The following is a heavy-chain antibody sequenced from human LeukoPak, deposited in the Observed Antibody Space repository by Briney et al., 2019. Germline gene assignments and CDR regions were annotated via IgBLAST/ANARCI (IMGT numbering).Heavy chain of an antibody. V-gene: IGHV1-2*02. CDR2: INPNSGGT. Sequence: ASVKVSCKASGYTFTGYYIHWVRQAPGQGLEWMGWINPNSGGTNYIQKFQGRVTMTRATSISTAYMELSRLGSDDTAVYYCARSTTPNENECFEHWGQGTLVTVSS. CDR1: GYTFTGYY. CDR3: ARSTTPNENECFEH. D-gene: IGHD1-1*01. J-gene: IGHJ1*01.